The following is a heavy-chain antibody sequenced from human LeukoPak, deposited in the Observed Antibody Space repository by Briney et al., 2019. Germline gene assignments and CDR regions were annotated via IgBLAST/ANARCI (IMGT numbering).Heavy chain of an antibody. Sequence: ASVKVSCKASGYTFTGYYMHWVRPAPGQGLEWMGWINSNSGGTNYAQKFQGRVTMTRDTSISTVYMELSRLRSDDTAVYYCAREKVEGANWFDPWGQGTLVTVFS. V-gene: IGHV1-2*02. D-gene: IGHD2-15*01. CDR1: GYTFTGYY. CDR3: AREKVEGANWFDP. J-gene: IGHJ5*02. CDR2: INSNSGGT.